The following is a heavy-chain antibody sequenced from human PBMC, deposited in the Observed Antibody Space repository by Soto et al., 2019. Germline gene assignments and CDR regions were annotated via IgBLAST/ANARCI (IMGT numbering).Heavy chain of an antibody. D-gene: IGHD3-10*01. J-gene: IGHJ5*02. CDR1: GGSFSGYY. V-gene: IGHV4-34*01. CDR3: ARGPGITMVRGVIITGNWFDP. CDR2: INHSGST. Sequence: ETLSLTCAVYGGSFSGYYWSWIRQPPGKGLEWIGEINHSGSTNYNPSLKSRVTISVDTSKNQFSLKLSSVTAADTAVYYCARGPGITMVRGVIITGNWFDPWGQGTLVTVSS.